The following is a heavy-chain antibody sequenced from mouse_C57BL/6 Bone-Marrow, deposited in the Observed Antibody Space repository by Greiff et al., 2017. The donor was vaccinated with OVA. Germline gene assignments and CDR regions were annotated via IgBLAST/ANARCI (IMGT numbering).Heavy chain of an antibody. CDR1: GYTFTEYT. CDR2: FYPGSGSI. V-gene: IGHV1-62-2*01. J-gene: IGHJ2*01. CDR3: ARHEGGLYYFDY. Sequence: VQLQQSGAELVKPGASVKLSCKASGYTFTEYTIHWVKQRSGQGLEWIGWFYPGSGSIMYTEKFKDKATLTADKSSSTVYMELSRLTSEDSAVYVCARHEGGLYYFDYWGQGTTLTVSS.